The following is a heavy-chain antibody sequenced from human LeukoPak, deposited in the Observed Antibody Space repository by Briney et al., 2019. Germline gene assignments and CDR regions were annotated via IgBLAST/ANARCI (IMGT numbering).Heavy chain of an antibody. Sequence: GASLNVSCKASVYTFTSYGISWVRQAPGQGLEWMGWISGYNGNRNYAQNLQGRVTMTTDTSTSIAYIEVRNLRSNDTAGYDLPRAASGAAGYRAFDIWGQGTMVTVSS. J-gene: IGHJ3*02. D-gene: IGHD3-10*01. CDR3: PRAASGAAGYRAFDI. CDR2: ISGYNGNR. CDR1: VYTFTSYG. V-gene: IGHV1-18*01.